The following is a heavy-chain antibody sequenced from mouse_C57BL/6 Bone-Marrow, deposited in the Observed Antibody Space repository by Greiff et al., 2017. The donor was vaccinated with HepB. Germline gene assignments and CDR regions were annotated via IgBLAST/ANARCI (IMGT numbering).Heavy chain of an antibody. CDR1: GYTFTSYW. CDR2: IDPSDSYT. J-gene: IGHJ2*01. D-gene: IGHD1-1*01. Sequence: VQLKQPGAELVKPGASVKLSCKASGYTFTSYWMQWVKQRPGQGLEWIGEIDPSDSYTNYNQKFKGKATLTVDTSSSTAYMQLSSLTSEDSAVYYCARDGSITTVVATNFDYWGQGTTLTVSS. V-gene: IGHV1-50*01. CDR3: ARDGSITTVVATNFDY.